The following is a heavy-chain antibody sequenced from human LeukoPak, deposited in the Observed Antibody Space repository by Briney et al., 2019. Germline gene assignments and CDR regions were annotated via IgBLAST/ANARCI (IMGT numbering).Heavy chain of an antibody. Sequence: PSETLSLTCTVSGGSISSYYWSWIRQPPGKGLEWIGYIYYSGSTNYNPSLKSRVTISVDTSKNQFSLKLSSVTAADTAVYYCARALYCYDSSGYHYYFDYWGQGTLVTVSS. CDR1: GGSISSYY. CDR2: IYYSGST. CDR3: ARALYCYDSSGYHYYFDY. D-gene: IGHD3-22*01. V-gene: IGHV4-59*01. J-gene: IGHJ4*02.